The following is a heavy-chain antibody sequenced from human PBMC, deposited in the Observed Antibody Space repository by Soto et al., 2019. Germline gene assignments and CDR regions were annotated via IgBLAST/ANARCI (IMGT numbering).Heavy chain of an antibody. Sequence: WASVKVSCKTSGYTFVDYFIHWVRQAPGQGLEWMGIISLRHHSTSYAQKFQDRLSVTRDPSSTTIYMELSSLRSEDTAVYYCARELYSCGAECPYYMDLWGQGTPVTVSS. CDR1: GYTFVDYF. CDR2: ISLRHHST. CDR3: ARELYSCGAECPYYMDL. V-gene: IGHV1-46*01. D-gene: IGHD2-21*01. J-gene: IGHJ5*02.